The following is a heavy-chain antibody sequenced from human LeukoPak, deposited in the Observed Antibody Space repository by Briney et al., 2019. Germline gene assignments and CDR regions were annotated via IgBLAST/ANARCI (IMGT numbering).Heavy chain of an antibody. V-gene: IGHV3-9*01. CDR1: GVTFYDYA. Sequence: VRSLRLSCAASGVTFYDYAMHWGRQAPGKGLGWVSGISWNSGSIGYAHSVKGRFTISRDNAKNSLYLQMNSLRAEDTALYYCAKDIGPAATYFDYWGQGTLVTVSS. CDR2: ISWNSGSI. D-gene: IGHD2-2*01. J-gene: IGHJ4*02. CDR3: AKDIGPAATYFDY.